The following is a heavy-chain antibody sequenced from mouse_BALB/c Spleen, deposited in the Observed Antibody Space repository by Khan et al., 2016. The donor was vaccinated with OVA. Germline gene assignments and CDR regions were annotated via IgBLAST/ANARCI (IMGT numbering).Heavy chain of an antibody. Sequence: QLEESGPGLVKPSQSLSLTCTVTGYSITSDYAWNWLRQFPGNKLEWMGYISYSGNTKYNPSLKSRISITRDTSKNQFFLQLNSVTAEDTATYYCARIYGGDFDYWGQGTTLTVSS. V-gene: IGHV3-2*02. D-gene: IGHD1-1*01. CDR3: ARIYGGDFDY. CDR1: GYSITSDYA. CDR2: ISYSGNT. J-gene: IGHJ2*01.